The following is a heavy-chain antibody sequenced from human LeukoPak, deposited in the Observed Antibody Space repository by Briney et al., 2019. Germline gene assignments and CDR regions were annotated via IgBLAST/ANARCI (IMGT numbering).Heavy chain of an antibody. J-gene: IGHJ4*02. CDR3: AKGLWFGELLSGGAFDY. D-gene: IGHD3-10*01. CDR2: ISWDGGST. Sequence: PGGSLRLSCAASGFTFDDYTMHWVRQAPGKGLEWVSLISWDGGSTYYADSVKGRFTISRDNSKNSLYLQMNSLRTEDTALYYCAKGLWFGELLSGGAFDYWGQGTLVTVSS. V-gene: IGHV3-43*01. CDR1: GFTFDDYT.